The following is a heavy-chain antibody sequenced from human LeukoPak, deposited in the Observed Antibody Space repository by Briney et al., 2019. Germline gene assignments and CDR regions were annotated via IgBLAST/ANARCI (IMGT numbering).Heavy chain of an antibody. D-gene: IGHD6-25*01. J-gene: IGHJ3*02. Sequence: GGSLRLSCAASGFTFSSYWMSWVRQAPGKGLEWVANIKQDGSEKYYVDSVKGRFTISRDNAKNSLYLQMNSLRAEDTAVYYCARSLSSADSYDAFDIWGQGTMVTVSS. CDR1: GFTFSSYW. V-gene: IGHV3-7*01. CDR2: IKQDGSEK. CDR3: ARSLSSADSYDAFDI.